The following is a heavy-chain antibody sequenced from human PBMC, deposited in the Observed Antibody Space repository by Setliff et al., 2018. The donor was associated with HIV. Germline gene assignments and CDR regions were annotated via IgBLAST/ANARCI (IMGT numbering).Heavy chain of an antibody. Sequence: SETLSLTCAVYGGSFSGYYWSWIRQPPGKGLEWIGEINHSGSTNYNPSLKSRVTISGQTSNNQFSLQLTSVTAADTAVYYCARQGAGYYYDSSEYYTGNGFDMWGQGTMVTVSS. D-gene: IGHD3-22*01. CDR2: INHSGST. V-gene: IGHV4-34*01. CDR1: GGSFSGYY. J-gene: IGHJ3*02. CDR3: ARQGAGYYYDSSEYYTGNGFDM.